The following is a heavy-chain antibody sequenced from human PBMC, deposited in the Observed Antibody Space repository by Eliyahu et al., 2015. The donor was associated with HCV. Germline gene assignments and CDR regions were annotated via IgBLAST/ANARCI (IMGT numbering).Heavy chain of an antibody. J-gene: IGHJ4*02. CDR1: GYNFISYG. CDR3: ARDDYTSGWDPFDY. Sequence: QGHLVQSGAEVKKPGVSVKVSCKTSGYNFISYGISWVREAPGQGLEWMGWISGYNGKTNYAQKFQGRVTMTTDTSTDTAYMELRSLTSDDTAVYYCARDDYTSGWDPFDYWGQGTLVTVSS. D-gene: IGHD6-19*01. V-gene: IGHV1-18*01. CDR2: ISGYNGKT.